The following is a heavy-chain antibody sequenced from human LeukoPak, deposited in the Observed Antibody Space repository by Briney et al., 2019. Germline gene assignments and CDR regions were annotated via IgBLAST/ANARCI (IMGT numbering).Heavy chain of an antibody. J-gene: IGHJ4*02. D-gene: IGHD3-22*01. CDR3: ARGFFRHYYDSSGYYYRRNPYFDY. V-gene: IGHV4-59*12. CDR2: IYYSGST. Sequence: SETLSLTCTVSGGSISSYYWSWIRQPPGKGLEWIGYIYYSGSTNYNPSLKSRVTISVDTSKNQFSLKLSSVTAADTAVYYCARGFFRHYYDSSGYYYRRNPYFDYWGQGTLVTVSS. CDR1: GGSISSYY.